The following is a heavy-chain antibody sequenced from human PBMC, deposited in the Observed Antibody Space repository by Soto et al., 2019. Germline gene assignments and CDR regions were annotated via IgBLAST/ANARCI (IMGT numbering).Heavy chain of an antibody. CDR2: IWYDGSNK. CDR3: ARNPYYDFWSGSLFYYYYYGMDV. D-gene: IGHD3-3*01. V-gene: IGHV3-33*01. J-gene: IGHJ6*02. CDR1: GSTFSSYG. Sequence: QVQLVESGGGVVQPGRSLRLSCAASGSTFSSYGMHWVRQAPGKGLEWVAVIWYDGSNKYYADSVKGRFTISRDNSKNTLYLQMNSLRAEDTAVYYCARNPYYDFWSGSLFYYYYYGMDVWGQGTTVTVSS.